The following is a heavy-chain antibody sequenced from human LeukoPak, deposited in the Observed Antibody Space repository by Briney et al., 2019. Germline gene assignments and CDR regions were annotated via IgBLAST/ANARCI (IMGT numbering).Heavy chain of an antibody. V-gene: IGHV4-39*07. CDR3: ARGQGISSSWPGGYFQH. CDR2: IYYSGST. CDR1: GGSISSSSYY. D-gene: IGHD6-13*01. J-gene: IGHJ1*01. Sequence: KPSETLSLTCTVSGGSISSSSYYWGWIRQPPGKGVEWIGSIYYSGSTYYNPSLKSRVTISVDTSKNQFSLKLSSVTAADTAVYYCARGQGISSSWPGGYFQHWGQGTLVTVSS.